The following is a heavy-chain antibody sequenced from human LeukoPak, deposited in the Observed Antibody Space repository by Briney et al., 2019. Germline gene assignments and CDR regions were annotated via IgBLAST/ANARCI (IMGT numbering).Heavy chain of an antibody. CDR2: IFYTGST. CDR3: ARFLKPSAMFAFDI. D-gene: IGHD2-2*01. V-gene: IGHV4-59*01. Sequence: SETLSLTCTVSGGSISSYYWSWIRQPPGKALEWIGYIFYTGSTSYNPSLKSRVTISVDTSKNQFSLKLSSVTAADTAVYYCARFLKPSAMFAFDIWGQGTMVTVSS. J-gene: IGHJ3*02. CDR1: GGSISSYY.